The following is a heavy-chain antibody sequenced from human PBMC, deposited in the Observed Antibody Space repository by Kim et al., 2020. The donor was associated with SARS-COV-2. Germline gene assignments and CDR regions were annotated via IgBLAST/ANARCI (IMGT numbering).Heavy chain of an antibody. V-gene: IGHV3-74*01. CDR3: AAVTGTVN. D-gene: IGHD6-19*01. J-gene: IGHJ4*02. CDR1: GFTFRSNW. CDR2: INSDRSTT. Sequence: GGSLRLSCAASGFTFRSNWMHWVRQAPGKGPVWVSRINSDRSTTTYADSVKGRFTISRDNAKNTLYLQMNSLRVEDTAVYHCAAVTGTVNWGQGTLVIV.